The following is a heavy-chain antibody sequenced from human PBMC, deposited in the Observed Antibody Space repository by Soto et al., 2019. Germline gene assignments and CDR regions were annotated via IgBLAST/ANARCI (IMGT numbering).Heavy chain of an antibody. D-gene: IGHD3-3*01. CDR1: GGSISSYY. J-gene: IGHJ5*02. Sequence: PSETLSLTCTVSGGSISSYYWSWIRQPPGKGLEWIGYIYYSGSTNYNPSLKSRVTISVDTSKNQFSLKPSSVTAADTAVYYCARSTGDFWSGYSTRPRFDPWGQGTLVTVAS. CDR2: IYYSGST. CDR3: ARSTGDFWSGYSTRPRFDP. V-gene: IGHV4-59*01.